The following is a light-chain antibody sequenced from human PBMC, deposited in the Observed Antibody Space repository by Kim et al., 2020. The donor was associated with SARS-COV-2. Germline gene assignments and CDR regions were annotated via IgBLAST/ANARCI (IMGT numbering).Light chain of an antibody. Sequence: DIMMTQSPLFLPVTPGEPASISCRSSQSLLHSNGYNSLDWYLQKPGQSPQLLIYLGSYRASGVPDRFSGSGSGTDFTLKISRVEAEDVGTYYYMQALQPPRTSGQGTKVDIK. V-gene: IGKV2-28*01. CDR3: MQALQPPRT. CDR2: LGS. CDR1: QSLLHSNGYNS. J-gene: IGKJ1*01.